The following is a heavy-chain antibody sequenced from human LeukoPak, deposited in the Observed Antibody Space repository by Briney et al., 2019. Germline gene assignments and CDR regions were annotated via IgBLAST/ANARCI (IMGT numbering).Heavy chain of an antibody. J-gene: IGHJ4*02. CDR3: AKDRRRDNYYGSGSYYPKAPFDY. CDR1: GFTVSGNF. V-gene: IGHV3-66*01. D-gene: IGHD3-10*01. CDR2: IYSGGST. Sequence: GGSLRLSCAASGFTVSGNFMSWVRQAPGKGLEWVSLIYSGGSTYYADSVKGRFTISRDNSKNTLYLQMNSLRAEDTAVYYCAKDRRRDNYYGSGSYYPKAPFDYWGQGTLVTVSS.